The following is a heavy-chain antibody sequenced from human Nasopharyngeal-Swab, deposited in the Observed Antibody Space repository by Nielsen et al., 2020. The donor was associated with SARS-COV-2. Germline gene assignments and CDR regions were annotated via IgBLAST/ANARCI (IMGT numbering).Heavy chain of an antibody. CDR3: ARDQTHIVGGVGAFDI. CDR2: IYYSGST. Sequence: WIRQPPGKGLEWIGSIYYSGSTYYNPSLKSRVTISVGTSKNQFSLKLSSVTAADTAVHYCARDQTHIVGGVGAFDIWGQGTMVTVSS. V-gene: IGHV4-39*07. J-gene: IGHJ3*02. D-gene: IGHD2-21*01.